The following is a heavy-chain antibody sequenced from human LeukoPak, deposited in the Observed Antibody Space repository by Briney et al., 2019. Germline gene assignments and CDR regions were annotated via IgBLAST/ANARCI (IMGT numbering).Heavy chain of an antibody. Sequence: PSETLSLTCAVYGGSFSGYYWNWIRQPPGKGLEWIGEINHSGSTNYNPSLKSRVTISVDPSKNQFSPKLSSVTATDTAVYYCARFWSGYYRPEYLDCWGQGTLVTVSS. J-gene: IGHJ4*02. CDR2: INHSGST. CDR3: ARFWSGYYRPEYLDC. V-gene: IGHV4-34*01. CDR1: GGSFSGYY. D-gene: IGHD3-3*01.